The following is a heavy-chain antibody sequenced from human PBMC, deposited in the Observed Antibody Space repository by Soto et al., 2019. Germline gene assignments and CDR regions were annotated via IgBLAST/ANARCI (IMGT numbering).Heavy chain of an antibody. Sequence: QVQLVESGGGVVQPGRFLRLSCAASGFTFSSYGMPWVRQAPGKGLEWVAVISYDGSNKYYADSVKGRFTISRDNSKNTLYLQMNSLRAEDTAVYYCAKDPSGASGWYYDNSGTADYWGQRTLVTVSS. CDR3: AKDPSGASGWYYDNSGTADY. CDR1: GFTFSSYG. V-gene: IGHV3-30*18. CDR2: ISYDGSNK. J-gene: IGHJ4*02. D-gene: IGHD6-19*01.